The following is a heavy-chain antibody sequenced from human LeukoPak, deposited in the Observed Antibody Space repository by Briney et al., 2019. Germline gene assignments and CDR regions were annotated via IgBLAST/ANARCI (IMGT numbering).Heavy chain of an antibody. J-gene: IGHJ3*02. Sequence: PGGSLRLSCAASGFTFSGSAMHWVRQASGTGLEWVGRIRSKANSYATAYAASVKGRFTISRDDSKNTAYLQMNSLKTEDTAVYYCTTECSSTSCQQVPSDAFDIWGQGTMVTVSS. V-gene: IGHV3-73*01. CDR1: GFTFSGSA. CDR3: TTECSSTSCQQVPSDAFDI. D-gene: IGHD2-2*01. CDR2: IRSKANSYAT.